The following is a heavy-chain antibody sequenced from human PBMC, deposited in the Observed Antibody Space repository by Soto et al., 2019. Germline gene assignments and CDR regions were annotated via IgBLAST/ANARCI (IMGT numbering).Heavy chain of an antibody. CDR1: GFTFSSYG. J-gene: IGHJ6*03. CDR3: ARGEGSSSWCILDYYYYMDV. V-gene: IGHV3-33*01. Sequence: GGSLRLSCAASGFTFSSYGMHWVRQAPGKGLEWVAVIWYDGSNKYYADSVKGRFTISRDNAKNSLYLQMNSLRAEDTAVYYCARGEGSSSWCILDYYYYMDVWGKGTTVTVSS. CDR2: IWYDGSNK. D-gene: IGHD6-13*01.